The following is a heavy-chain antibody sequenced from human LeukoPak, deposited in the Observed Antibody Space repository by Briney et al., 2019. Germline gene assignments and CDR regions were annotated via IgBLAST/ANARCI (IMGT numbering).Heavy chain of an antibody. CDR1: KFTFSNYG. Sequence: GGSLRLSCTASKFTFSNYGMQWVRQAPGWGLEWVAVVSSDGGTKYYADSVKGRFTISRDNSKNTLYLQMNSLRAEDTAVYYCAKTGDYGTSYFDYWGQGTLVTVSS. V-gene: IGHV3-30*18. J-gene: IGHJ4*02. CDR3: AKTGDYGTSYFDY. CDR2: VSSDGGTK. D-gene: IGHD4-17*01.